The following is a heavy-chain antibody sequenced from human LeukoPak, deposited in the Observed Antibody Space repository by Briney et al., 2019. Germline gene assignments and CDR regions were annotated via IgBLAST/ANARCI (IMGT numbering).Heavy chain of an antibody. Sequence: SVKVSCKASGGTFSSYAISWVRQAPGQGLEWMGRIIPILGIANYAQKFQGRVTITADKSTSTAYKELSSLRSEDTAVYYCARAIAVAGGPEYFQHWGQGTLVTVSS. CDR3: ARAIAVAGGPEYFQH. CDR2: IIPILGIA. J-gene: IGHJ1*01. CDR1: GGTFSSYA. D-gene: IGHD6-19*01. V-gene: IGHV1-69*04.